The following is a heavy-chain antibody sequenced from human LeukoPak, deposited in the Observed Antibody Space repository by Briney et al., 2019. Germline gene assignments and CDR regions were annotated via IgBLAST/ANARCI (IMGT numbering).Heavy chain of an antibody. D-gene: IGHD2-15*01. CDR3: ARDPNGSCYDY. Sequence: ASVKVSCKASGYTFTSYYMHWVRQAPGQGLEWMGIINPSGGSTSYAQKFQGRVTMTRDTSISTAYMELSRLRSDDTAVYYCARDPNGSCYDYWGQGTLVTVSS. V-gene: IGHV1-46*01. J-gene: IGHJ4*02. CDR2: INPSGGST. CDR1: GYTFTSYY.